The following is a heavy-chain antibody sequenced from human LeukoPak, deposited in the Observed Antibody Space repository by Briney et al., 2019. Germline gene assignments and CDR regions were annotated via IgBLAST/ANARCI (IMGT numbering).Heavy chain of an antibody. D-gene: IGHD3-10*01. CDR2: ISSSSSYI. CDR1: GFTFSNYW. Sequence: PGGSLRLSCAGSGFTFSNYWMHWVRQAPGKGLEWVSSISSSSSYIYYADSVKGRFTISRDNAKNSLYLQMNSLRAEDTAVYYCARSSIPMIRGVSAVNYWGQGTLVTVSS. V-gene: IGHV3-21*01. CDR3: ARSSIPMIRGVSAVNY. J-gene: IGHJ4*02.